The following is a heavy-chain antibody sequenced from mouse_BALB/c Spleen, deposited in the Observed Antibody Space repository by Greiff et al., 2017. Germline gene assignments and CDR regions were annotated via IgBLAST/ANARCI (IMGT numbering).Heavy chain of an antibody. CDR1: GDSITSGY. Sequence: EVNVVESGPSLVKPSQTLSLTCSVTGDSITSGYWNWIRKFPGNKLEYMGYISYSGSTYYNPSLKSRISITRDTSKNQYYLQLNSVTTEDTATYYCARVITTVNWYFDVWGAGTTVTVSS. CDR2: ISYSGST. J-gene: IGHJ1*01. CDR3: ARVITTVNWYFDV. D-gene: IGHD1-1*01. V-gene: IGHV3-8*02.